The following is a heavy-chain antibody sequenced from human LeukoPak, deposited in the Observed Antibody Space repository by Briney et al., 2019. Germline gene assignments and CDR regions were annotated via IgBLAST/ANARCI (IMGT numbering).Heavy chain of an antibody. D-gene: IGHD5-24*01. Sequence: SETLSLTCTVSGGSISSGGYYWSWIRQHPGKGLEWIGYIYYSGSTYYNPSLKSRVTISVDTSKNQFSLKLSSVTAADTAVYYCARRGWLQTLGDYWGQGTLVTVSS. V-gene: IGHV4-31*03. J-gene: IGHJ4*02. CDR1: GGSISSGGYY. CDR2: IYYSGST. CDR3: ARRGWLQTLGDY.